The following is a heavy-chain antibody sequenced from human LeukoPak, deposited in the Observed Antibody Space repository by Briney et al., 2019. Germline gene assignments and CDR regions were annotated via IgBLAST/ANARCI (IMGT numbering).Heavy chain of an antibody. Sequence: ASVKVSCKASGYTFTSYDINWVRQATGQGLEWMGWMNPNSGNTGYAQKFQGRVTMTRNTSISTAYMELSSLRSEDTAVYYCARAVGRFPTYDFWSGYPTWYYYMDVWGKGTTVTVSS. CDR3: ARAVGRFPTYDFWSGYPTWYYYMDV. CDR1: GYTFTSYD. V-gene: IGHV1-8*01. CDR2: MNPNSGNT. D-gene: IGHD3-3*01. J-gene: IGHJ6*03.